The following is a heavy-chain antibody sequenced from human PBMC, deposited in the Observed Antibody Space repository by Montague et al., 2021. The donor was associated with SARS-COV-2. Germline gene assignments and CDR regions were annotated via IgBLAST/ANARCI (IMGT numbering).Heavy chain of an antibody. V-gene: IGHV4-34*01. J-gene: IGHJ6*02. CDR3: ARGCGCWGYGMDV. Sequence: SETLSLTCAVYGRSFSGYYWSWIRQPPGKGLEWIGEINYSGSTNYNPPLKSRVTISVDTSKNQFSLKLSSVAAADTAVYYCARGCGCWGYGMDVWGQGTTVTVSS. CDR2: INYSGST. CDR1: GRSFSGYY. D-gene: IGHD6-19*01.